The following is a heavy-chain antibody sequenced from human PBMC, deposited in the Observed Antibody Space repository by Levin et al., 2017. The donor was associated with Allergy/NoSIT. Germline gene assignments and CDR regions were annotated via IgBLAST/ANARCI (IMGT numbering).Heavy chain of an antibody. CDR2: ISRSSSTI. CDR3: ARDSVPGIAVAGGLFDY. CDR1: GFTFSSYR. Sequence: GGSLRLSCAASGFTFSSYRMNWVRQAPGKGLEWVSYISRSSSTIYYADSVKGRFTISRDNAKNSLYLQMNSLRDEDTAVYYCARDSVPGIAVAGGLFDYWGQGTLVTVSS. J-gene: IGHJ4*02. D-gene: IGHD6-19*01. V-gene: IGHV3-48*02.